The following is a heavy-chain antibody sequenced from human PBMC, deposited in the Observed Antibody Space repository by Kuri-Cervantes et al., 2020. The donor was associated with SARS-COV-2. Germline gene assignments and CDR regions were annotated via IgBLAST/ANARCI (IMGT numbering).Heavy chain of an antibody. D-gene: IGHD2-8*01. CDR1: GYAFTYRS. CDR3: ETQACPNGVCFSNAAFDV. CDR2: ITPFNGNT. V-gene: IGHV1-45*02. J-gene: IGHJ3*01. Sequence: SVKVSCKASGYAFTYRSLHWVRQAPGQALEWVGLITPFNGNTDHAQKFQDRVTITGDRSMNTAYMELSSLTSEDTAMYYCETQACPNGVCFSNAAFDVWGQGTMVTVSS.